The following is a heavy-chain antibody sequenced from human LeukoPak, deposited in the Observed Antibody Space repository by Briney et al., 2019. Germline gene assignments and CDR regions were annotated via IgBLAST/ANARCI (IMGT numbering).Heavy chain of an antibody. V-gene: IGHV3-23*01. Sequence: GGSLRLSCEGSGLSFSSYAMSWVRQAPGRGLEWVSGISGNGGKTYYADSVKGRLTISRDNSKNTLYLQMNSLRVDDTAAYYCAKLYYDYVWGSYRYYFFDSWGQGTLVIVSS. CDR2: ISGNGGKT. J-gene: IGHJ4*02. CDR1: GLSFSSYA. CDR3: AKLYYDYVWGSYRYYFFDS. D-gene: IGHD3-16*02.